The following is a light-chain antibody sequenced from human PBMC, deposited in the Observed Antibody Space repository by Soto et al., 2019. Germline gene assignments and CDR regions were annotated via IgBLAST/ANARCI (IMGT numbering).Light chain of an antibody. CDR2: EVS. J-gene: IGLJ1*01. Sequence: QSALTQPASVSGSPGQSITISCTGTSSDVGGYNYVSWYQQHPGKAPKLMIYEVSNRPSGVSNRFSGSKSGNTASLTISGLQAEDEADYFCSSHTSSCTTYVFGTGTKLTVL. V-gene: IGLV2-14*01. CDR1: SSDVGGYNY. CDR3: SSHTSSCTTYV.